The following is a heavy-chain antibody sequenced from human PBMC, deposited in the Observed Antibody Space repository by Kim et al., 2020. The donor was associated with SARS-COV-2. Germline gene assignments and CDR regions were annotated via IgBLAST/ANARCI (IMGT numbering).Heavy chain of an antibody. CDR2: ISGSGGST. Sequence: GGSLRLSCAASGFTFSSYAMSWVRQAPGKGLEWVSAISGSGGSTYYADSVKGRFTISRDNSKNTLYLQMNSLRAEDTAVYYCAKPYSSGWTREKKRYYYYYGMDVWGQGTTVTVSS. V-gene: IGHV3-23*01. J-gene: IGHJ6*02. D-gene: IGHD6-19*01. CDR1: GFTFSSYA. CDR3: AKPYSSGWTREKKRYYYYYGMDV.